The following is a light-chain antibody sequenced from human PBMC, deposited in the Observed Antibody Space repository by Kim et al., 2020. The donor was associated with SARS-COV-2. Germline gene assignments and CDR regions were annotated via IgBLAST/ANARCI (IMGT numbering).Light chain of an antibody. CDR2: AAS. V-gene: IGKV3-20*01. Sequence: PVERDTLSCRASQSSSSTFVAWYQKKLGQAPRLLIFAASSRAAGTPDRFSGSGSGTDFTLTISRVEPDDFAVYYCQQFSTSPPAYTFGQGTKLEI. CDR3: QQFSTSPPAYT. J-gene: IGKJ2*01. CDR1: QSSSSTF.